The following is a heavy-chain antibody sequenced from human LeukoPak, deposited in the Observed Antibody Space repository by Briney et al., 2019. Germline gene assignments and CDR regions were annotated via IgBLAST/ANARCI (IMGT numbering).Heavy chain of an antibody. CDR1: GYTFTSYG. CDR3: EKVNIVGDNLAY. Sequence: VASVKVSCKSSGYTFTSYGISWVRPAPGQGLEWMGWISAYNGNTNYAQKFQGRVTINRDTSASTAYMELSSLRSEDTAVYYCEKVNIVGDNLAYWGQGTPVTVSS. V-gene: IGHV1-18*01. D-gene: IGHD1-26*01. CDR2: ISAYNGNT. J-gene: IGHJ4*02.